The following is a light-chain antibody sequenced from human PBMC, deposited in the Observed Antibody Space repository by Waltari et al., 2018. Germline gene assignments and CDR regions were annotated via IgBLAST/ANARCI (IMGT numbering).Light chain of an antibody. CDR1: FLPQKY. Sequence: YELTQPPSVSVSPGQTARITCSGDFLPQKYVYWYQQKSGQAPVLVIYEDDKRPPAIPARISGSSSGTLVTLTITGAQEEDESDFYCCSTDSSGRRWVFGGGTKLTVL. CDR2: EDD. J-gene: IGLJ2*01. V-gene: IGLV3-10*01. CDR3: CSTDSSGRRWV.